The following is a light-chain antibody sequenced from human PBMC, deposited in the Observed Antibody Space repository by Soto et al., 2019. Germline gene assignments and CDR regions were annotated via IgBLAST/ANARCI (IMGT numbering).Light chain of an antibody. CDR3: VQATHYRPYT. CDR1: QSLLHADGQTY. Sequence: DVVLTQIPLSSLVTVGQSASISCRSSQSLLHADGQTYLSWFHQKPGQPPRLLIHRVSNRFSGVPDRISGSGAGTDFTLPISGVEPEDVGIYFCVQATHYRPYTFGQGTKLEI. J-gene: IGKJ2*01. CDR2: RVS. V-gene: IGKV2-24*01.